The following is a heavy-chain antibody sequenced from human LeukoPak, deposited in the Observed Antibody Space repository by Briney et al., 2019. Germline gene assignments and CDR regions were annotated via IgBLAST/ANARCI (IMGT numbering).Heavy chain of an antibody. CDR3: ARDRVRFLEWFSDAFDI. V-gene: IGHV1-69*04. Sequence: SVKVSCKASGGTFSSYTISWVRQAPGQGLEWMGRIIPILGIANYAQKFQGRVTITADKSTSTAYMELSSLRSEDTAVHYCARDRVRFLEWFSDAFDIWGQGTMVTVSP. CDR1: GGTFSSYT. J-gene: IGHJ3*02. CDR2: IIPILGIA. D-gene: IGHD3-3*01.